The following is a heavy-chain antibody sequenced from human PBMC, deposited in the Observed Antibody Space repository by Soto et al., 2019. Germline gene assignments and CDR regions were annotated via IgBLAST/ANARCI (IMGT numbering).Heavy chain of an antibody. D-gene: IGHD3-9*01. V-gene: IGHV3-11*01. CDR2: IDTSGTKI. CDR1: GYTFSDYY. CDR3: ASHYDMLSGYLYTVDY. Sequence: QVQLVESGGDLVKPGGSLRLSCAASGYTFSDYYMSWIRQAPGKGLEWLSYIDTSGTKIYYADSVKGRFTITRDNAKNSLYLEMNSLRDEDTAGFYCASHYDMLSGYLYTVDYWDQGTLVTVSS. J-gene: IGHJ4*02.